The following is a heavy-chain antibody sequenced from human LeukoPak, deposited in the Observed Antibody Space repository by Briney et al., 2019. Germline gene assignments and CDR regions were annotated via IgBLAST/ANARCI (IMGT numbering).Heavy chain of an antibody. CDR3: ARPGCGGNCYYRMDV. V-gene: IGHV3-23*01. CDR2: LSYHIPRP. J-gene: IGHJ6*04. CDR1: GFTFSRYA. D-gene: IGHD2-21*01. Sequence: GGALRLSCAASGFTFSRYAMTWVRQAPGKGVEWISVLSYHIPRPFYPLSVNPRFAISTDNSRNPLFLQINSLRADDTAVYYCARPGCGGNCYYRMDVWGKGTTVTVSS.